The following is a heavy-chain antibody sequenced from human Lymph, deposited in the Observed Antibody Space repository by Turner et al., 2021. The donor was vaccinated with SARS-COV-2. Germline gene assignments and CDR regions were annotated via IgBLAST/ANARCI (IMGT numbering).Heavy chain of an antibody. D-gene: IGHD2-21*02. CDR1: GGSMNSNY. Sequence: QVQLQESGPRLVKPLETLYLTCTVSGGSMNSNYWSWIRQPPGKRLEWIGYIYFRGSTNYNPSLESRVTISVDTSRNQFSLNLTSVTAADTAIYYCARETVNNWVDPWGHGTLVTVSS. CDR2: IYFRGST. J-gene: IGHJ5*02. CDR3: ARETVNNWVDP. V-gene: IGHV4-59*01.